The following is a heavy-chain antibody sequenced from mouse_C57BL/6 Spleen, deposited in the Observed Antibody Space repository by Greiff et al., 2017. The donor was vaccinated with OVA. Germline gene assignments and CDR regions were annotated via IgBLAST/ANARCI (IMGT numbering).Heavy chain of an antibody. CDR3: TRLGDYEGFAY. CDR1: GYTFTDYE. J-gene: IGHJ3*01. Sequence: VQLVESGAELVRPGASVTLSCKASGYTFTDYEMHWVKQTPVHGLEWIGAIDPETGGTAYNQKFKGKAILTADKSSSTAYMELRSLTSEDSAVYYCTRLGDYEGFAYWGQGTLVTVSA. D-gene: IGHD2-4*01. CDR2: IDPETGGT. V-gene: IGHV1-15*01.